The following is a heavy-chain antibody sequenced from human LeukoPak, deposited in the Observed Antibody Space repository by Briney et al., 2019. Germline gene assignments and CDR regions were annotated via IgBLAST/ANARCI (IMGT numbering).Heavy chain of an antibody. V-gene: IGHV1-69*06. Sequence: EASVKVSCKASGGTFSSYAISWVRQAPGQGLEWMGRIIPIFGTANYAQKFQGRVTITADKSTSIAYMELSSLRSEDTAVYYCARGHRFGGSGSYFDYWGQGTLVTVSS. CDR1: GGTFSSYA. CDR3: ARGHRFGGSGSYFDY. CDR2: IIPIFGTA. J-gene: IGHJ4*02. D-gene: IGHD3-10*01.